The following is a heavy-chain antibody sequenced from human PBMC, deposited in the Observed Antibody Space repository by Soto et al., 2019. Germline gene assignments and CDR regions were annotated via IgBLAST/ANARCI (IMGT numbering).Heavy chain of an antibody. CDR1: GFTFSSYG. V-gene: IGHV3-30*18. D-gene: IGHD6-13*01. CDR2: ISYDGSNK. CDR3: AKDRIAAAGRRRGSYYGMDV. Sequence: GGSLRLSCAASGFTFSSYGMHWVRQAPGKGLEWVAVISYDGSNKYYADSVKGRLTISRDNSKNTLYLQMNSLRAEDTAVYYCAKDRIAAAGRRRGSYYGMDVWGQGTTVTVSS. J-gene: IGHJ6*02.